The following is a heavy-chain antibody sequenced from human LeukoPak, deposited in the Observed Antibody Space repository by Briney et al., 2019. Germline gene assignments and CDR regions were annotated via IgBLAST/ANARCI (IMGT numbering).Heavy chain of an antibody. J-gene: IGHJ3*02. CDR3: ARYKEWAVYAFDI. D-gene: IGHD1-14*01. CDR2: IYYSGST. Sequence: SETLSLTCTVSGASFSTYYWSWIRQPPGKGLEWIGYIYYSGSTNYNPSLKSRVTISVDTSKNQFSLKLSSVTAADTAVYYCARYKEWAVYAFDISGQGTMVTVSS. CDR1: GASFSTYY. V-gene: IGHV4-59*01.